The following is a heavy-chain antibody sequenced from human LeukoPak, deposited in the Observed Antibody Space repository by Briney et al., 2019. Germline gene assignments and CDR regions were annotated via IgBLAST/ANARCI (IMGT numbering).Heavy chain of an antibody. CDR2: FDPEDGET. D-gene: IGHD5-24*01. V-gene: IGHV1-24*01. CDR1: GYTLTELS. J-gene: IGHJ4*02. Sequence: GASVKVSCKVSGYTLTELSMHLVRQAPGKGLEWMGGFDPEDGETIYAQKFQGRVTMTEATSTDTAYMELSSLRSEDTAVYYCATDLRLRMAILGYWGQGTLVTVSS. CDR3: ATDLRLRMAILGY.